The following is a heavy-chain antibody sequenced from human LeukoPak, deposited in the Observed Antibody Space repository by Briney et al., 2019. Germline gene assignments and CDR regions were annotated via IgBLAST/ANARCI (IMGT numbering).Heavy chain of an antibody. CDR2: INAGNGNT. V-gene: IGHV1-3*01. CDR3: ARTEDRIAARFDY. D-gene: IGHD6-6*01. CDR1: GYTFTSYA. J-gene: IGHJ4*02. Sequence: ASVKVSCKASGYTFTSYAMHWVRQAPGQRLEWMGWINAGNGNTKYSQKLQGRVTMTTDTSTSTAYMELRSLRSDDTAVYYCARTEDRIAARFDYWGQGTLVTVSS.